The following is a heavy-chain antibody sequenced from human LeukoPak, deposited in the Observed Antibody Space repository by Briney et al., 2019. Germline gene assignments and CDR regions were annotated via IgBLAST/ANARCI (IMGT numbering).Heavy chain of an antibody. V-gene: IGHV5-51*01. D-gene: IGHD1-26*01. CDR3: ARMTGSYHSPLGY. J-gene: IGHJ4*02. CDR2: IYPGDSQT. CDR1: GYSFTSSW. Sequence: GESLKISCKGSGYSFTSSWIGWVRRMPGKGLEWMGIIYPGDSQTRYSPSFQGQVTISADKSISTAYLQWSSLKASDTATYYCARMTGSYHSPLGYWGQGTLVTVSS.